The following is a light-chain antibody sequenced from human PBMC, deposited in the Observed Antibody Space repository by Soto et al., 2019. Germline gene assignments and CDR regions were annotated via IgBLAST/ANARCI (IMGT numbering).Light chain of an antibody. Sequence: DVHLTQSPSSLSASVGDRVTITCQASQDISTDLTWYQQEPGKAPKVLVYAASKLETGVPSRFSGSGAETHFILTINSLRPEDFATYYCQHYCNFPFTFGPGTKVDV. CDR2: AAS. CDR1: QDISTD. J-gene: IGKJ3*01. CDR3: QHYCNFPFT. V-gene: IGKV1-33*01.